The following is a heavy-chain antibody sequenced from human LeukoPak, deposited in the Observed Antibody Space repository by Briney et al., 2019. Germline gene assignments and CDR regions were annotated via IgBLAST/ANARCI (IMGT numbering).Heavy chain of an antibody. CDR1: GGSTRSDSSF. CDR2: IYATGNT. D-gene: IGHD4/OR15-4a*01. V-gene: IGHV4-61*02. Sequence: SETLSLTCSVSGGSTRSDSSFWSWIRQPAGKGSEWIGRIYATGNTNYNPSLERRVTISVDASKNQFSLELTSVTAADTAVYYCARELGSDYGGYSPWGQGTLVTVSS. CDR3: ARELGSDYGGYSP. J-gene: IGHJ5*02.